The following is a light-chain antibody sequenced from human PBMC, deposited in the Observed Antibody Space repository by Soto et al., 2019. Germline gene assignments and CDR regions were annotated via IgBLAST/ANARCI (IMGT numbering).Light chain of an antibody. Sequence: EVVLTQSPCTLSLSPGERATLSCRAIQSVAANYLAWYQQKRGQAPRLLIYGASSRATGIPDRFSGSGSGTDFTLTISRLEPEDFSVYYCHQYGTAPLTFGPGTKVDIK. J-gene: IGKJ3*01. V-gene: IGKV3-20*01. CDR2: GAS. CDR3: HQYGTAPLT. CDR1: QSVAANY.